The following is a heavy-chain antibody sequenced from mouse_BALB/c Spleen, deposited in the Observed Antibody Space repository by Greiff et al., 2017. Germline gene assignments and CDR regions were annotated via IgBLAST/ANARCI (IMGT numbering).Heavy chain of an antibody. Sequence: QVQLKQSGAELVRPGTSVKISCKASGYAFTNYWLGWVKQRPGHGLEWIGDIYPGSGNTYYNEKFTGKATLTADKSSSTAYMQLSSLTSEDSAVYFCARHDDGYYFDYWGQGTTLTVSS. CDR3: ARHDDGYYFDY. CDR1: GYAFTNYW. D-gene: IGHD2-3*01. CDR2: IYPGSGNT. J-gene: IGHJ2*01. V-gene: IGHV1-63*01.